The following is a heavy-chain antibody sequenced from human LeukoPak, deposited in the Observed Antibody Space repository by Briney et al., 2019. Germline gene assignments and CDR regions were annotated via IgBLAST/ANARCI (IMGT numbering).Heavy chain of an antibody. CDR2: ISSSSITI. CDR1: GFTFSSYS. CDR3: ARDRGGSYSAIDY. Sequence: GGSLRLSCAASGFTFSSYSLNWVRQAPGKGLEWVAFISSSSITIYYADSVKGRFTISGDNAEKSLYLQMNSLRAEDPAVYYCARDRGGSYSAIDYWGQGTLVTVSS. V-gene: IGHV3-48*04. D-gene: IGHD2-15*01. J-gene: IGHJ4*02.